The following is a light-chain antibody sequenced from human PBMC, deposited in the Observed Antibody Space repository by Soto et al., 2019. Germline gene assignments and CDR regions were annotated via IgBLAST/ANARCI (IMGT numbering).Light chain of an antibody. V-gene: IGKV3-20*01. CDR2: GAS. CDR1: QSVTTQ. CDR3: QQYGSSPWT. J-gene: IGKJ1*01. Sequence: EVVLTPSPGTLSLPPCEGATLSSRASQSVTTQLAWYQQKPGQAPRLLIYGASSRATGIPDRFSGSGSGTDFTLTISRLEPEDFAVYYCQQYGSSPWTFGQGTKVDIK.